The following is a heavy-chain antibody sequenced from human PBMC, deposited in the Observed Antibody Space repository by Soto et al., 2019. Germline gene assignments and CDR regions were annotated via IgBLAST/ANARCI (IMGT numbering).Heavy chain of an antibody. D-gene: IGHD3-3*01. CDR2: INHSGST. CDR3: ARPYYDFWSGYENWFDP. CDR1: GGSFSGYY. J-gene: IGHJ5*02. Sequence: SETLSLTCAVYGGSFSGYYWSWIRQPPGKGLEWIGEINHSGSTNYNPSLKSRVTISVDTSKNQFSLKLSSVTAADTAVYYCARPYYDFWSGYENWFDPWGQGTLVTVSS. V-gene: IGHV4-34*01.